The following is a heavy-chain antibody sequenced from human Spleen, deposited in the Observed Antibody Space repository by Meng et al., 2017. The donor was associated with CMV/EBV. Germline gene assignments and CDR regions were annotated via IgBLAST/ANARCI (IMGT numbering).Heavy chain of an antibody. V-gene: IGHV3-21*01. Sequence: GESLKISCAASGFTFSSYAMSWVRQAPGRGLEWVSSITTGSGYIYYADSVKGRFTISRDNAKNSLYLQMNSLRAEDTAVYYCARGAHYYDSSGANLMPYWGQGTLVTVSS. CDR1: GFTFSSYA. CDR2: ITTGSGYI. D-gene: IGHD3-22*01. CDR3: ARGAHYYDSSGANLMPY. J-gene: IGHJ4*02.